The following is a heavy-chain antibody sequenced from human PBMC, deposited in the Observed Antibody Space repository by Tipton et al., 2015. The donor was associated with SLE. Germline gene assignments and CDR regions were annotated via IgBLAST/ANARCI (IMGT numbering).Heavy chain of an antibody. CDR2: IYDSGSS. J-gene: IGHJ3*02. Sequence: GLVKPSETLSLTCTVSGGSMSGYYWSWIRQSPGKGLEWIGNIYDSGSSNYNPSLKSRVTISVDASKNQFSLRLTSLTAADTAVYYCARVVYSFSDAFDIWGQGTLVTVSS. D-gene: IGHD6-13*01. CDR3: ARVVYSFSDAFDI. CDR1: GGSMSGYY. V-gene: IGHV4-59*01.